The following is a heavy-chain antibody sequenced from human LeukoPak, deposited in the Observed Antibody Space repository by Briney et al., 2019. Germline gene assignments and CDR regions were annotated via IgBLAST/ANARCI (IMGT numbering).Heavy chain of an antibody. CDR3: AREDLYCSSTSCYSSFDY. V-gene: IGHV4-59*01. CDR1: GGSISSYY. J-gene: IGHJ4*02. CDR2: IFYSVNT. D-gene: IGHD2-2*01. Sequence: PSETLSLTCTVSGGSISSYYWNWIRQPPGKGLEWIGYIFYSVNTNYNPSLKSRATISIDTSKNQFSLKLSSVTAADTAVYYCAREDLYCSSTSCYSSFDYWGQGTLVTVSS.